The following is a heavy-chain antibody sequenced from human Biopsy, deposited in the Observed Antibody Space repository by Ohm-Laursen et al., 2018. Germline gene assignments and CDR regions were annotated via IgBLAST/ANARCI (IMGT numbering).Heavy chain of an antibody. V-gene: IGHV4-59*11. CDR3: ARGSNEYGGLYFPH. CDR1: GGSFTGHY. CDR2: ISHTGYT. D-gene: IGHD4-23*01. J-gene: IGHJ1*01. Sequence: PSETLSLTCTVSGGSFTGHYWTWIRQPPGKGLEWIGHISHTGYTSYKSSLKSRVTISLDTYRKHFSLRLTSLAAADTAVYYCARGSNEYGGLYFPHWGQGTLVTVSS.